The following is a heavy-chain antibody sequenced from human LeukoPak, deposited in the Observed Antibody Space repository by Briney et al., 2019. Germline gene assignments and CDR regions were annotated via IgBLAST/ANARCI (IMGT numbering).Heavy chain of an antibody. V-gene: IGHV3-7*01. CDR2: IKQDGSEK. Sequence: RGSLRLSCVASGFTFSSYWMSWVRQAPGKGLEWVANIKQDGSEKYYVDSVKGRFTISRDNAKNSLYLQMNSLRAEDTAVYYCARDAGGGQQLVFDYWGQGTLVTVSS. D-gene: IGHD6-13*01. CDR3: ARDAGGGQQLVFDY. CDR1: GFTFSSYW. J-gene: IGHJ4*02.